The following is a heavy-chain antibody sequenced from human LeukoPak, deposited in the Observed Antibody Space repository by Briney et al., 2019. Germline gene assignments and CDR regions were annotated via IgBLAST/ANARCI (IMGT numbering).Heavy chain of an antibody. J-gene: IGHJ4*02. Sequence: SETLSLTCTVSGGSINIYYWSWIRQPPGKGLELIGNIYYSGSTNFNPSLKSRVTISMDASTKQFPLMLKSAAAADTSVYYCARYGGGGSSGDDVGRSIDYWGQGTLVTVSS. V-gene: IGHV4-59*01. CDR1: GGSINIYY. CDR2: IYYSGST. CDR3: ARYGGGGSSGDDVGRSIDY. D-gene: IGHD4-23*01.